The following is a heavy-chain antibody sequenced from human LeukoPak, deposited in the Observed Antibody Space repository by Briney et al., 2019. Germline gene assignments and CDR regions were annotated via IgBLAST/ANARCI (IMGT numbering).Heavy chain of an antibody. J-gene: IGHJ4*02. D-gene: IGHD2-2*01. CDR2: INPSGGST. CDR3: ARTGGELGYCSSTSCSQLDY. CDR1: GYTFTSYY. Sequence: ASVKVSCKASGYTFTSYYMHWVRQAPGQGLEWMGIINPSGGSTSYAQKFQGRVTMTRDTSTSTVYMELSSLRSEDTAVYYCARTGGELGYCSSTSCSQLDYWGQGTLVTVSS. V-gene: IGHV1-46*01.